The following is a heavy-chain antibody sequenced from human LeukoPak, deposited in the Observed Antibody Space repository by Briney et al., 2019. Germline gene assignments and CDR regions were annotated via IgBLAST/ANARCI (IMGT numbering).Heavy chain of an antibody. CDR1: GFTFSSYG. Sequence: QPGGSLRLSCAASGFTFSSYGMHWVRQAPGKGLEWVAVISYDGSNKYYADSVKGRFTISRDNSNNTLYLQMNSLRAEDTAVYYCAKLIYGDYENYFDYWGQGTLVTVSS. V-gene: IGHV3-30*18. D-gene: IGHD4-17*01. J-gene: IGHJ4*02. CDR2: ISYDGSNK. CDR3: AKLIYGDYENYFDY.